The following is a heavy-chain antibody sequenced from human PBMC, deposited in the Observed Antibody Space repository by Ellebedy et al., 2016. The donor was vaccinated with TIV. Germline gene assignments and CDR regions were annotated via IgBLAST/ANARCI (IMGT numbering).Heavy chain of an antibody. CDR2: IKSKTDGGTT. V-gene: IGHV3-15*01. Sequence: GGSLRLSCAASGFTFSNAWMSWVRQAPGKGLEWVGRIKSKTDGGTTDYAAPVKGRFTISRDDSKNTLYLQMNSLKTEDTAVYYCTTAPSRAVTPDYWGQGTLVTVSS. CDR3: TTAPSRAVTPDY. D-gene: IGHD4-17*01. CDR1: GFTFSNAW. J-gene: IGHJ4*02.